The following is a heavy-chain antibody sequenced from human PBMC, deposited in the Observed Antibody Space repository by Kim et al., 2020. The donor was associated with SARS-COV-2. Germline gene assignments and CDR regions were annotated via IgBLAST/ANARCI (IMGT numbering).Heavy chain of an antibody. CDR1: GYTFTGYY. V-gene: IGHV1-2*02. Sequence: ASVKVSCKASGYTFTGYYMHWVRQAPGQGLEWMGWINPNSGGTNYAQKFQGRVTMTRDTSISTAYMELSRLRSDDTAVYYCARSLPRGYCSSTSCSGYYFDYWGQGTLVTVSS. CDR3: ARSLPRGYCSSTSCSGYYFDY. CDR2: INPNSGGT. J-gene: IGHJ4*02. D-gene: IGHD2-2*01.